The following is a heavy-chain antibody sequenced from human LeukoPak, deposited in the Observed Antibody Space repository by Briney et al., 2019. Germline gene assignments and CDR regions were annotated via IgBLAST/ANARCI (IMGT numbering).Heavy chain of an antibody. D-gene: IGHD3-22*01. CDR2: ISSSGSSI. Sequence: GGSLRLSCAASGFTVSSYSMSWVRQAPGKGLEWVSYISSSGSSIYYADSMKGRFTISRDNAKNSLYLQMNSLRAEDTAVYYCARQVGATYYYDSSGPNWFDPWGQGTLVTVSS. V-gene: IGHV3-48*03. J-gene: IGHJ5*02. CDR1: GFTVSSYS. CDR3: ARQVGATYYYDSSGPNWFDP.